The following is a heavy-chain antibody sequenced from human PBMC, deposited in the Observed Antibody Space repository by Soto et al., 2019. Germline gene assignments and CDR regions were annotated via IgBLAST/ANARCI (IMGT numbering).Heavy chain of an antibody. V-gene: IGHV4-4*07. J-gene: IGHJ5*02. CDR1: GGTISGYY. CDR2: IYSSGNT. Sequence: QVHLQESGPGLVKPSETLSLTCSVSGGTISGYYWTWIRQPAGKGLEWIGRIYSSGNTKYNPSLQSRVTMSLDTSNNQFSLRLTSVTAADTAVYYCARGQRFSGWFDPWGQGTLVTVSS. CDR3: ARGQRFSGWFDP. D-gene: IGHD3-3*01.